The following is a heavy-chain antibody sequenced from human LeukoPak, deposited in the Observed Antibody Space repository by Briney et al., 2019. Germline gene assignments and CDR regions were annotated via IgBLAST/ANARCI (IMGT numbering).Heavy chain of an antibody. V-gene: IGHV4-39*07. CDR2: IYYSGST. CDR1: GVPISSSSYY. D-gene: IGHD6-25*01. Sequence: SETLSLTCTVSGVPISSSSYYWGWIRQPPGKGLEWIGSIYYSGSTYYNPSLKSRVTISVDTSKNQFSLKLSSVTAADTAVYYCARYIIAAVFLSDWGQGTLVTVSS. CDR3: ARYIIAAVFLSD. J-gene: IGHJ4*02.